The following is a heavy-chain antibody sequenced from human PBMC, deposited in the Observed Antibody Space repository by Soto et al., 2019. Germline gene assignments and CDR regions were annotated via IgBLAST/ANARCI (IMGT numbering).Heavy chain of an antibody. CDR1: GFTFRSYA. CDR3: AKGVRGPESIAVAGY. V-gene: IGHV3-23*01. Sequence: EVQLLESGGGLVQPGGSLRLSFAASGFTFRSYAMSWVGQAPGKGLGWVSAISGSGGSTYYADSVKGRFTISRDNSKNTLYLQMNSLRAEDTAVYYCAKGVRGPESIAVAGYWGQGTLVTVSS. J-gene: IGHJ4*02. CDR2: ISGSGGST. D-gene: IGHD6-19*01.